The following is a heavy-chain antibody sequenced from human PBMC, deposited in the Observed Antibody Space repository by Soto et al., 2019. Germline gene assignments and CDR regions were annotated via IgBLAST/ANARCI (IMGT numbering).Heavy chain of an antibody. V-gene: IGHV4-31*03. D-gene: IGHD6-13*01. CDR1: GGPGKSGAYY. CDR2: IHYSGTT. Sequence: PSETLSLTCTVYGGPGKSGAYYWSWIRQHPGKGLEWIGHIHYSGTTYYNPSLQSRVTISLDTSNNHFSLKLSSVTDADTAVYYCARDIRQDKQLAGYYYYGLDVWGQGTTVTVSS. J-gene: IGHJ6*02. CDR3: ARDIRQDKQLAGYYYYGLDV.